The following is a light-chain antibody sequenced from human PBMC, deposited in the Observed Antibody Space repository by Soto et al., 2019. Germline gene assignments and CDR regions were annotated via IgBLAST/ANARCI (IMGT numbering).Light chain of an antibody. CDR2: DVT. CDR1: SSDVGGYNF. V-gene: IGLV2-8*01. J-gene: IGLJ2*01. CDR3: ASYAGSNIPVL. Sequence: QSVLTQPPSASGSPGQSVTIPCTGTSSDVGGYNFVSWYQQHPGKAPKLMIYDVTERPSGVPDRFSGSKSGNTASLTVSGLQGEDDADYYCASYAGSNIPVLFGGGTKLTVL.